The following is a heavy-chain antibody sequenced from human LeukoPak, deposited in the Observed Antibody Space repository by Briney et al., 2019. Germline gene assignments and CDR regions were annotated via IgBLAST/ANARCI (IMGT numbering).Heavy chain of an antibody. CDR2: IIPILGVA. CDR1: GGTFNMYA. V-gene: IGHV1-69*04. CDR3: ARARVPGYYDSSGYDLDY. D-gene: IGHD3-22*01. J-gene: IGHJ4*02. Sequence: GASVKVSCKASGGTFNMYAINWVRQAPGQGLEWVGRIIPILGVANYAQRLQGRVTFTADTSTSTAYMELSSLRSEDTAVYYCARARVPGYYDSSGYDLDYWGQGTLVTVSS.